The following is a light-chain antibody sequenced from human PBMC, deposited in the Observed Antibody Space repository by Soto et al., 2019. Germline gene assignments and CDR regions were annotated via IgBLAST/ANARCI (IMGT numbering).Light chain of an antibody. J-gene: IGLJ2*01. V-gene: IGLV2-23*01. CDR1: TSDGGTYNL. CDR3: CAYAGSNILGMI. CDR2: EGS. Sequence: QSALTQPASVSGSPGQSITISCTGTTSDGGTYNLGSWFQQHPGRAPKLIIYEGSKRPSGVSDRFSGSKSGNTASLTISGLQAEDEADFCGCAYAGSNILGMIFGGGTKLPS.